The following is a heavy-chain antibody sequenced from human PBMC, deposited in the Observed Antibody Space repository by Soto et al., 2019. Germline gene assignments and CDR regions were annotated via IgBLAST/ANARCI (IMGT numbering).Heavy chain of an antibody. Sequence: ASVKVCCKASGYTFTSYDINWVRQATGQGLEWMGWMNPNSGNTGYAQKFQGRVTMTRNTSISTAYMELSSLRSEDTAVYYCARGTGEWYYYYYMDVWGKGTTVTVSS. J-gene: IGHJ6*03. D-gene: IGHD7-27*01. CDR1: GYTFTSYD. CDR3: ARGTGEWYYYYYMDV. V-gene: IGHV1-8*01. CDR2: MNPNSGNT.